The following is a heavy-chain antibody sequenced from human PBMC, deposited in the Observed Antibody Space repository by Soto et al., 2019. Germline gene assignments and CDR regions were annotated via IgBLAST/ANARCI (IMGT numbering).Heavy chain of an antibody. V-gene: IGHV4-4*07. J-gene: IGHJ1*01. Sequence: PSETLSLTCTGSNGSVNIYYCKWLRLHAGKGLEWIGRIYFRGNTNYNPSLKNRVTMSVDTSKNQVSLNLRSVTAADTAVYYCARDLSYGSGSYYGVVDHWGQGTRVT. CDR3: ARDLSYGSGSYYGVVDH. CDR1: NGSVNIYY. CDR2: IYFRGNT. D-gene: IGHD3-10*01.